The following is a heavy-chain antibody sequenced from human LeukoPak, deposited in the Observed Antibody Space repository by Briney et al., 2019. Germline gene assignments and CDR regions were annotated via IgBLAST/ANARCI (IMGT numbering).Heavy chain of an antibody. V-gene: IGHV3-49*03. CDR1: GFTFGDYA. CDR2: IRSRAYGGTA. CDR3: TGDPATSDNGG. Sequence: HSGGSLRLSCSVSGFTFGDYAMSWFRQAPGEGLEWVGFIRSRAYGGTAEYAASVKGRFTISRDDSKSIAYLQMNGLKTEDTAVYYCTGDPATSDNGGWGQGTLVTVSS. D-gene: IGHD2-8*01. J-gene: IGHJ4*02.